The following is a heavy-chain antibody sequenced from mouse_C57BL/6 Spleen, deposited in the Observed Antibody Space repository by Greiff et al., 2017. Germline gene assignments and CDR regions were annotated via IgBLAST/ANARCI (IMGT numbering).Heavy chain of an antibody. CDR1: GYTFTDYE. Sequence: VQLQQSGAELVRPGASVTLSCKASGYTFTDYEMHWVKQTPVHGLEWIGAIDPETGGTAYNQKFKGKAILTADKSSSTAYMELRSLTSEDSAVYYCTRTGYCFDYWGQGTTRTVSS. CDR3: TRTGYCFDY. J-gene: IGHJ2*01. D-gene: IGHD3-2*02. V-gene: IGHV1-15*01. CDR2: IDPETGGT.